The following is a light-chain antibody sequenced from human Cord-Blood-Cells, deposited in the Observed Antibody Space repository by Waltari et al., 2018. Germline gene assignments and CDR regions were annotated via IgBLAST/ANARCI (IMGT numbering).Light chain of an antibody. CDR2: WAS. Sequence: DIVMTQSPDSLAVSLGGRATINCKSSQSVLSSSNNKNYLAWYQQKPGQPPKLLIYWASTRESGVPDRFSGSGSGTDFTLTISSLQAEDVAVYYCQQYYSTPYSFGQGTKLEIK. J-gene: IGKJ2*03. V-gene: IGKV4-1*01. CDR3: QQYYSTPYS. CDR1: QSVLSSSNNKNY.